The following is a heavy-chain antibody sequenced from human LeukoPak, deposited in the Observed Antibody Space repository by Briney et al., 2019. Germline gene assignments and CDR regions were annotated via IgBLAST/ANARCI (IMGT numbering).Heavy chain of an antibody. D-gene: IGHD2-15*01. CDR2: IAGSGGGT. J-gene: IGHJ6*02. CDR1: GFTLRNYA. Sequence: PGGSLRLSCAASGFTLRNYAMSWVRQAPGKGLEWVSAIAGSGGGTYYADSVKGRFTISRDTSKNTLYLQVNSLRAEDTAVYYCAKALTGEDYGMDVWGQGTTVTVSS. V-gene: IGHV3-23*01. CDR3: AKALTGEDYGMDV.